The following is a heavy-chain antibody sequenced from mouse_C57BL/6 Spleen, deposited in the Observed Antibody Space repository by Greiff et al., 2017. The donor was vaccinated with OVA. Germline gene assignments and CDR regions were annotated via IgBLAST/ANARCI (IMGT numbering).Heavy chain of an antibody. Sequence: EVHLVESGGDLVKPGGSLKLSCAASGFTFSSYGMSWVRQTPDKRLEWVATISSGGSYTYYPDSVKGRFTISRDNAKNTLYLQMSSLKSEDTAMYYCARRGNSNYHYYAMDYWGQGTSVTVSS. D-gene: IGHD2-5*01. V-gene: IGHV5-6*01. CDR3: ARRGNSNYHYYAMDY. J-gene: IGHJ4*01. CDR2: ISSGGSYT. CDR1: GFTFSSYG.